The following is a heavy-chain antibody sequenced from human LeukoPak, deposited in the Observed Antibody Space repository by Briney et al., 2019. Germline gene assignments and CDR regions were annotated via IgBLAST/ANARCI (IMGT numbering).Heavy chain of an antibody. CDR1: GFTFSSYA. V-gene: IGHV3-23*01. Sequence: GGSLRLSCAASGFTFSSYAMSWVRQAPGKGLEWVSAISDTGGSTYYADSVKGRFTISRDNSKSTLYLQMNYLRAEDTAVYYCAKRIAVDSDYWGQGTLVTVSS. D-gene: IGHD6-19*01. J-gene: IGHJ4*02. CDR2: ISDTGGST. CDR3: AKRIAVDSDY.